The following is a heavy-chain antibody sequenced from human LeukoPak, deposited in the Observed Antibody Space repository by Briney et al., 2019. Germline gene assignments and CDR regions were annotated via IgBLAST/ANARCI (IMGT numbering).Heavy chain of an antibody. CDR1: GFTFSSYG. J-gene: IGHJ4*02. CDR3: ARDPSHYYGSGSYYAD. CDR2: IKQDGSEK. V-gene: IGHV3-7*01. Sequence: PGGSLRLSCAASGFTFSSYGMHWVRQAPGKGLEWVANIKQDGSEKYYVDSVKGRFTISRDNAKNSLYLQMNSLRAEDTAVYYCARDPSHYYGSGSYYADWGQGTLVTVSS. D-gene: IGHD3-10*01.